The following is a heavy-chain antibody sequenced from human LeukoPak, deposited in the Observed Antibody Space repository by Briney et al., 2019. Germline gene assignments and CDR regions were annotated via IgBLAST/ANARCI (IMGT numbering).Heavy chain of an antibody. V-gene: IGHV1-46*01. CDR3: ARRIGYGNYVSNWFDP. CDR1: GYTFTSYY. Sequence: ASVKVSCKASGYTFTSYYMHWVRQAPAQGLEWMGIIDPSGGSTDYAQKFQGRVTMTRDTSTSTVYMELSSLRSEDTVVYYWARRIGYGNYVSNWFDPGGQGTLVTVS. CDR2: IDPSGGST. D-gene: IGHD4-11*01. J-gene: IGHJ5*02.